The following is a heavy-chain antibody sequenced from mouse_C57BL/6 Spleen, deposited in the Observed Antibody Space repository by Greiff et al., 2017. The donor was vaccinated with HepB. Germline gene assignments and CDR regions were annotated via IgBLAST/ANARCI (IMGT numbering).Heavy chain of an antibody. CDR2: IHPNSGST. J-gene: IGHJ2*01. V-gene: IGHV1-64*01. CDR1: GYTFTSYW. Sequence: QVQLQQPGAELVKPGASVKLSCKASGYTFTSYWMHWVKQRPGQGLEWIGMIHPNSGSTNYNEKFKSKATLTVDKSSSTAYMQLSSLTSEDSAVYYCAREDDYDVYYFDYWGQGTTLTVSS. CDR3: AREDDYDVYYFDY. D-gene: IGHD2-4*01.